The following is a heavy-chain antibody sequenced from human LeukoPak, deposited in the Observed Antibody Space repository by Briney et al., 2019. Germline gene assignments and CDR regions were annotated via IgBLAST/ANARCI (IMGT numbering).Heavy chain of an antibody. J-gene: IGHJ4*02. CDR2: ISSSSSYI. CDR1: GFTFSSYS. Sequence: PGGSLRLSCAASGFTFSSYSMNWVRQAPGKGLEWVSSISSSSSYIYYADSVKGRFTISRDNAKNSLYLQMNSLRAEDTALYYCAKDQNTVATAPFDYWGLGTLVTVSS. CDR3: AKDQNTVATAPFDY. D-gene: IGHD4-17*01. V-gene: IGHV3-21*04.